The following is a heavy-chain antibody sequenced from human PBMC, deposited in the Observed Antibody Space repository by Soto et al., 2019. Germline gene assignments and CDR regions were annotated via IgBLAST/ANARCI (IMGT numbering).Heavy chain of an antibody. CDR1: GGSISSFY. CDR3: ARGSSRWDY. D-gene: IGHD6-13*01. Sequence: PSETLSLTCTVCGGSISSFYGSWIRQPAGKGLEWIGRIYSGGRNNYNPSLKSRVTMSVDTSKNQFSLRLSSVTAADTAMYYRARGSSRWDYWGQGTLVTVSS. CDR2: IYSGGRN. V-gene: IGHV4-4*07. J-gene: IGHJ4*02.